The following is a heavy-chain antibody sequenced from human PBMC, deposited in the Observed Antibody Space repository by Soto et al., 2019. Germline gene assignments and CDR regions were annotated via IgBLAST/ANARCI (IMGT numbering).Heavy chain of an antibody. V-gene: IGHV3-23*01. CDR1: GFTFSNAW. Sequence: PGGSLRLSCAASGFTFSNAWMNWVRQAPGKGLEWVSGISWNSGSIGYADSVKGRFTISRDNSKNTLYLQLNSLRADDTAVYYCAQQNRAFDSWGQGTLVTVS. J-gene: IGHJ4*01. CDR2: ISWNSGSI. CDR3: AQQNRAFDS.